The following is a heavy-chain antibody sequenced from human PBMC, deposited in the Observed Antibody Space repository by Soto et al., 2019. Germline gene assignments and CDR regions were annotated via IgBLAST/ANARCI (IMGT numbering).Heavy chain of an antibody. CDR2: ISYDGSNK. Sequence: GESLGLSCAASGFPSRTYGMHWVRPAPGKGLEWVAVISYDGSNKYYADSVKGRFTISRDNSKNTLYLQMNSLRAEDTAVYYCAKDVDIAATISYGMDGWGQGTTVTFSS. CDR3: AKDVDIAATISYGMDG. J-gene: IGHJ6*02. CDR1: GFPSRTYG. D-gene: IGHD5-12*01. V-gene: IGHV3-30*18.